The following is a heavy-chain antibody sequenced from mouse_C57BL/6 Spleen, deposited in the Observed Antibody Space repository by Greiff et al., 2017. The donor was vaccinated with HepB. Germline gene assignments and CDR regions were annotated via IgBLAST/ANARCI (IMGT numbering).Heavy chain of an antibody. Sequence: VQLQQSGPELVKPGASVKISCKASGYTFTDYYMNWVKQSHGKSLEWIGDINPNNGGTSYNQKFKGKATLTVDKSSSTAYMELRSLTSEDSAVYYCARGETYYYGSFDYWGQGTTLTVSS. CDR3: ARGETYYYGSFDY. D-gene: IGHD1-1*01. CDR1: GYTFTDYY. J-gene: IGHJ2*01. CDR2: INPNNGGT. V-gene: IGHV1-26*01.